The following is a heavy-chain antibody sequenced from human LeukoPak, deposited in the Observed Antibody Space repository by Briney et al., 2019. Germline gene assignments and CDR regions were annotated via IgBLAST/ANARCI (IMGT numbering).Heavy chain of an antibody. J-gene: IGHJ4*02. Sequence: GGSLRLSCAPSGFTFSRHGMHWVRQAPGKGLEWVAIISNDGSRKYYAHSVEGRFTISRANSKITLYLQMNSLRAEDTAVYYCAKLGQWLAYIDYWGQGTLVTVSS. D-gene: IGHD6-19*01. CDR3: AKLGQWLAYIDY. V-gene: IGHV3-30*18. CDR1: GFTFSRHG. CDR2: ISNDGSRK.